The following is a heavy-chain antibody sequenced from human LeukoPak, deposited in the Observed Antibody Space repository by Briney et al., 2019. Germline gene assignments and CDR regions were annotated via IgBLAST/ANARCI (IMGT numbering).Heavy chain of an antibody. J-gene: IGHJ6*02. CDR1: GGSISSYY. CDR3: ARDRSGLDV. V-gene: IGHV4-59*01. CDR2: INYSGST. Sequence: PSETLSLTCSVSGGSISSYYWSWIWQPPGKGLEWIGYINYSGSTNYNPSLKSRVTISVDTSKNQFSLKLSSVTAADTVVYFCARDRSGLDVWGPGTAVTVSS.